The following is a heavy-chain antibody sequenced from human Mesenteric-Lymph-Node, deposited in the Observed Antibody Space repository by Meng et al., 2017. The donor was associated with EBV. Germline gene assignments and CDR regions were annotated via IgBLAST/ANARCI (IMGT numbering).Heavy chain of an antibody. CDR2: TYYRSKWYN. V-gene: IGHV6-1*01. CDR1: GDSVSSSSAA. J-gene: IGHJ2*01. Sequence: QVQLQQSGPXLVKPXXXLSLTCVIPGDSVSSSSAAWTWIRQSPSRGLEWLGRTYYRSKWYNDYAVFVKSRITINPDTSKNQFSLQLNSVTPEDTAVYYCARGATSVFDLWRRGTLVTVSS. CDR3: ARGATSVFDL.